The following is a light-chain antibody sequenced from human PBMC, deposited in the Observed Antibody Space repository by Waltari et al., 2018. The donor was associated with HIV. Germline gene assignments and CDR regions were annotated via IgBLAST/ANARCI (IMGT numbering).Light chain of an antibody. J-gene: IGLJ1*01. V-gene: IGLV1-40*01. CDR1: NSNLGAGFD. CDR3: QSYDGSLLEV. Sequence: QSVLTQPPSVSGAPGQWVSIPCTGNNSNLGAGFDVHWYQPLPGRAPKLLIYLNSNRPSGVPARVSGSKSGTSASLAITGLQTEDEADYYCQSYDGSLLEVFGTGTKVSVL. CDR2: LNS.